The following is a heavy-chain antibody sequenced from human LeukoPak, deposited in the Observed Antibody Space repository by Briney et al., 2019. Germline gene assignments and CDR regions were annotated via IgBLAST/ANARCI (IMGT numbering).Heavy chain of an antibody. Sequence: ASVKVSCKASGGTFSSYAISWVRQAPGQGLKWMGGIIPIFGTANYAQKFQGRVTITTDESTSTAYMELSSLRSEDTAVYYCAREGEPYGGNSLQPGFDYWGQGTLVTVSS. CDR1: GGTFSSYA. CDR2: IIPIFGTA. D-gene: IGHD4-23*01. V-gene: IGHV1-69*05. J-gene: IGHJ4*02. CDR3: AREGEPYGGNSLQPGFDY.